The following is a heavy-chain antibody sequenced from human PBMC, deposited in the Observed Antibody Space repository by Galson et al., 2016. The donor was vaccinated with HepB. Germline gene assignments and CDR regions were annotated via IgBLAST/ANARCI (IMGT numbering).Heavy chain of an antibody. J-gene: IGHJ3*02. V-gene: IGHV4-31*03. D-gene: IGHD3-10*01. CDR1: GGSISSGGYY. CDR3: ARGRLNYYGSGNYYPAAFDI. Sequence: TLSLTCTVSGGSISSGGYYWSWIRQHPGKGPEWTGYIYFRGSSYYNPSLKSRATKSVDTSKNQFSLRLSSVTAADTAVYYCARGRLNYYGSGNYYPAAFDIWGQGTMVAVSS. CDR2: IYFRGSS.